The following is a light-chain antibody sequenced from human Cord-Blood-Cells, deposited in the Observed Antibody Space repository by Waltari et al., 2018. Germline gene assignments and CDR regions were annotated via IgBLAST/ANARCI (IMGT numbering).Light chain of an antibody. CDR1: SSPVGSYNL. J-gene: IGLJ1*01. Sequence: QSALTQPASVSGSPGQSITLSCTGPSSPVGSYNLFSWYQQHPGKAPKLMIYEGSKRPSGVSNRFSGSKSGNTASLTISGLQAEDEADYYCCSYAGSSTYVFGTGTKVTVL. CDR2: EGS. V-gene: IGLV2-23*01. CDR3: CSYAGSSTYV.